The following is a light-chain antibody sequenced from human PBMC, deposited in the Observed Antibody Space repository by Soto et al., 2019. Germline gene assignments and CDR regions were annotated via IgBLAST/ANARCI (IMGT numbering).Light chain of an antibody. Sequence: QSALTQPPSASSTPGQTFTSACSGSTANIGTFYVYWYQHLPGTAPQLLIYLGDQRASGVSDRFSGSKSGTSASLAINGLRSDDEADYYCAAWDDNLNAYVFGSGTKLTVL. V-gene: IGLV1-47*02. CDR2: LGD. J-gene: IGLJ1*01. CDR3: AAWDDNLNAYV. CDR1: TANIGTFY.